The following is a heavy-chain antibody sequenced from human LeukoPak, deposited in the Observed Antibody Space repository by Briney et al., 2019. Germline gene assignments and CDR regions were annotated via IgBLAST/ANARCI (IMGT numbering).Heavy chain of an antibody. D-gene: IGHD3-10*01. CDR2: ISSNGGST. J-gene: IGHJ4*02. CDR1: GFTFSSYA. Sequence: GGSLRLSCAASGFTFSSYAMHWVRQAPGKGLEYVSAISSNGGSTYYANSVKGRFTISRDNSKNTLYLQMGSLRAEDMAVYYCAREKRLWFGETTKSYWGQGTLVTVSS. V-gene: IGHV3-64*01. CDR3: AREKRLWFGETTKSY.